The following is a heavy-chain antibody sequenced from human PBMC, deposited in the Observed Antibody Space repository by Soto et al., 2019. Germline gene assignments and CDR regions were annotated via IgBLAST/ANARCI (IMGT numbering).Heavy chain of an antibody. D-gene: IGHD6-6*01. Sequence: EVQLLESGGGLVQPGGSLKLSCAASGFTFSSYAMSWVRQAPGKGLEWVSAISGSGGSTYYADSVKGRFTISRDNSKKTLYLQMIGLRAEDTAVYYCAHPPPELVPFAVTYYYGMDVWCQGTTFTVSS. CDR2: ISGSGGST. V-gene: IGHV3-23*01. CDR3: AHPPPELVPFAVTYYYGMDV. CDR1: GFTFSSYA. J-gene: IGHJ6*02.